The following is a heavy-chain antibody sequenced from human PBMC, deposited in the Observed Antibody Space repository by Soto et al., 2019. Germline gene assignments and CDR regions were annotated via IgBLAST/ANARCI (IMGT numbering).Heavy chain of an antibody. CDR2: INHSGST. V-gene: IGHV4-34*01. CDR1: GGSFSGYY. J-gene: IGHJ4*02. Sequence: SETLSLTCAVYGGSFSGYYWSWIRQPPGKGLEWIGEINHSGSTNYNPSLKSRVTISVDTSKNQFSLKLSSVTAADTAVYYCARVHYDSSGYYYSYYFDYWGQGTLVTVSS. CDR3: ARVHYDSSGYYYSYYFDY. D-gene: IGHD3-22*01.